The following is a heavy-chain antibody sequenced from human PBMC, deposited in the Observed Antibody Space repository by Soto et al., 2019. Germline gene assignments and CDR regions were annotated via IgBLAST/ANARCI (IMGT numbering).Heavy chain of an antibody. V-gene: IGHV3-23*01. J-gene: IGHJ4*02. CDR1: GFTFSRHA. Sequence: VGSLRLSCTASGFTFSRHAMTCVRQAPGKGLEWVSGLSDSGGSIYYADSVKGRFTISRDNSMNTLYLQMNTLRAEDTAVYYCAKVSSSWSAGFFDLWGQGTLVTVSS. D-gene: IGHD6-13*01. CDR2: LSDSGGSI. CDR3: AKVSSSWSAGFFDL.